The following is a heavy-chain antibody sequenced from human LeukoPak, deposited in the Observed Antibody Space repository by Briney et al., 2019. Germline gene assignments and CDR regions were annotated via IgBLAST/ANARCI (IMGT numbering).Heavy chain of an antibody. V-gene: IGHV1-69*05. CDR1: GGSFSNFA. CDR3: VAQLVDAPPTFDY. CDR2: IFGTV. Sequence: SVKVSYKASGGSFSNFAISWVRQAPGQGFEWLGGIFGTVTYAPNFQGRVSFTTDESTSTAYMELSGLTSEDTAVYYFVAQLVDAPPTFDYWGQGTLVTVSS. J-gene: IGHJ4*02. D-gene: IGHD1-1*01.